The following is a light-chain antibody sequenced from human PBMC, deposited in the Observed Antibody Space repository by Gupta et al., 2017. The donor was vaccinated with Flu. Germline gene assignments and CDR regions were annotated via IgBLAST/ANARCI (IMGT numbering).Light chain of an antibody. Sequence: DIVMTQSPATLSVSPGERATLSCRASQSISGNLASYQQKPGQAPRLLIYGASTRATGIPARFSGSGSARAFTLTIIRRQSEDFAVYHCHQEYDRPSTFGQGTKVEIK. V-gene: IGKV3-15*01. CDR1: QSISGN. J-gene: IGKJ1*01. CDR3: HQEYDRPST. CDR2: GAS.